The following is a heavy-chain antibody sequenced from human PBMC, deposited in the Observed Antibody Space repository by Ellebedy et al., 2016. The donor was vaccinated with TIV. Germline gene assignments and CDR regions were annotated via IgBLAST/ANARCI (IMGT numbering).Heavy chain of an antibody. V-gene: IGHV3-23*01. CDR3: AKGSGSSYFFDY. CDR1: GFTFSSNT. J-gene: IGHJ4*02. CDR2: VSGRGDST. Sequence: GESLKISCAASGFTFSSNTMNWVRQAPGKGLEWVSAVSGRGDSTSYADSVKGRFTISRDNTRNTLDLQMKRLRGDDTAVYYCAKGSGSSYFFDYWGPGTLVTVSS. D-gene: IGHD1-26*01.